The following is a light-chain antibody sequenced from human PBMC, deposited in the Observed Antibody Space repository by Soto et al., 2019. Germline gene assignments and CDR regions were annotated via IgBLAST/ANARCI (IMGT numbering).Light chain of an antibody. CDR1: QSVSSN. Sequence: EIVLTQSPATLSVSPGARAALSGRASQSVSSNLVWYQQKPGQAPRLLIYDISARATGIPTRFSGSGSGTDFTLTISSLEPGDFAVYYCQQRSNWPPITFGQGTRLEIK. J-gene: IGKJ5*01. CDR2: DIS. CDR3: QQRSNWPPIT. V-gene: IGKV3-11*01.